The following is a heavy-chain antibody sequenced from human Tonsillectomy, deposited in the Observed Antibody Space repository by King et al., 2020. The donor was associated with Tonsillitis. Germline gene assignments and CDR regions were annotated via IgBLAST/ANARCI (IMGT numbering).Heavy chain of an antibody. D-gene: IGHD3-10*01. V-gene: IGHV3-49*04. CDR2: IRNKAYGGTT. J-gene: IGHJ4*02. Sequence: VQLVESGGGLVQPGRSLRLSCTASGFTFGDKAMSWVRQAPGKGLEWVRFIRNKAYGGTTEYAASVKGRFTISRDDSKRIAYLQMNSLKTEDTAVYYCASYGSGSYHAIDYWGQGTLVTVSS. CDR3: ASYGSGSYHAIDY. CDR1: GFTFGDKA.